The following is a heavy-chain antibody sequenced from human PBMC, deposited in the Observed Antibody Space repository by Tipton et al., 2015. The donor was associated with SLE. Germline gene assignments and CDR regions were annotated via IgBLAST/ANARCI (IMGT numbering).Heavy chain of an antibody. D-gene: IGHD3-10*01. Sequence: QLVQSGGGLVKPGRSLRLACAVSGFTFKNAWMSWVRQAPGRGLEWVGRIKSKIDGETTAYAAPLKDRFIISRDDSRNTLYLQINSLKTEDTAVYYCTTERTFFGELSTLSWFDSWGQGTLVTVSS. CDR2: IKSKIDGETT. CDR3: TTERTFFGELSTLSWFDS. V-gene: IGHV3-15*01. J-gene: IGHJ5*01. CDR1: GFTFKNAW.